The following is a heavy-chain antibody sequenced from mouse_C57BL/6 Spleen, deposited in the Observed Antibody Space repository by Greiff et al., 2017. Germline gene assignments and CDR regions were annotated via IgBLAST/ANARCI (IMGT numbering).Heavy chain of an antibody. CDR3: TTNRFYYYGSSYVAFDY. D-gene: IGHD1-1*01. Sequence: EVQLVESGAELVRPGASVKLSCTASGFNIKDDYMHWVKQRPEQGLEWIGWIDPENGDTEYASKFQGKATITADTSSNTAYLPLSSLTSEDTAVYYCTTNRFYYYGSSYVAFDYWGQGTTLTVSS. CDR2: IDPENGDT. J-gene: IGHJ2*01. V-gene: IGHV14-4*01. CDR1: GFNIKDDY.